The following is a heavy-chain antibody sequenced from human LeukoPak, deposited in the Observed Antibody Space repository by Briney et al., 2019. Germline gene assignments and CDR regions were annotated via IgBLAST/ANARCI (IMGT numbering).Heavy chain of an antibody. D-gene: IGHD3-10*01. V-gene: IGHV1-2*02. J-gene: IGHJ3*02. CDR2: INPNTGAT. CDR3: AKDLRSSESYRGGDAFDI. CDR1: GYTFNDYY. Sequence: ASVKVSCKASGYTFNDYYMQWVRQAPGQGLQWMGWINPNTGATRYAQKIQGRIAMTRDTSMSTVYMELSGLRSDDTAVYYRAKDLRSSESYRGGDAFDIWGQGTMVTVSS.